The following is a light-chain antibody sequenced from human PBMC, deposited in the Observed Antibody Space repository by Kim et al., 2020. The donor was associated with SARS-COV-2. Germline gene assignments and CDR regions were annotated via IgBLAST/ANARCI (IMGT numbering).Light chain of an antibody. CDR2: QDH. V-gene: IGLV2-8*01. CDR1: SCYTAYDSA. Sequence: VTLSCTVTSCYTAYDSAVPWYQQQSGPGHKLTFYQDHNQTKGDPGRFPGSNSSDAASLSVSGLRAENEADYDCYSYAGSTEFRVFGAGTKLTVL. J-gene: IGLJ3*02. CDR3: YSYAGSTEFRV.